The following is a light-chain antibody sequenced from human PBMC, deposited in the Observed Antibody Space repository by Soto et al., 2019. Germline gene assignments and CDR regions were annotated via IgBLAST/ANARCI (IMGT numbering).Light chain of an antibody. CDR2: GAS. CDR1: QSVSNN. CDR3: QQYNMWPNT. Sequence: EIVLTQSPGTLSLSPGERATLSCRASQSVSNNYLAWYQQKPGQAPRLLIYGASNRATGIPDRFSGSGSGTEFTLTLSSLQSEDFAVYYCQQYNMWPNTFGQGTRLEI. J-gene: IGKJ5*01. V-gene: IGKV3D-15*01.